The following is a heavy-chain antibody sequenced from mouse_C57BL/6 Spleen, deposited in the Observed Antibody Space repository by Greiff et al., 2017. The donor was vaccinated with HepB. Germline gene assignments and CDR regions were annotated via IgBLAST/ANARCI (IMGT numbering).Heavy chain of an antibody. CDR2: INPNNGGT. V-gene: IGHV1-18*01. D-gene: IGHD1-1*01. J-gene: IGHJ1*03. CDR3: ASRDGSRLYWYFDV. CDR1: GYTFTDYN. Sequence: VQLKQSGPELVKPGASVKIPCKASGYTFTDYNMDWVKQSHGKSLEWIGDINPNNGGTIYNQKFKGKATLTVDKSSSTAYMELRSLTSEDTAVYYCASRDGSRLYWYFDVWGTGTTVTVSS.